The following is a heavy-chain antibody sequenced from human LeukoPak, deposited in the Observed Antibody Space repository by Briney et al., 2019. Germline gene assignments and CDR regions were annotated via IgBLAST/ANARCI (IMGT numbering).Heavy chain of an antibody. CDR3: TRDFLLGRYYGTDV. J-gene: IGHJ6*02. D-gene: IGHD2-8*02. CDR1: GFTFGDYA. Sequence: GRSLRLSCTASGFTFGDYAMSWVRQAPGKGLEWVGFIRSKAYGGTTEYAASVKGRFTISRDDSKSIAYLQVNSLKTEDTAVYYCTRDFLLGRYYGTDVWGQGTTVTVSS. V-gene: IGHV3-49*04. CDR2: IRSKAYGGTT.